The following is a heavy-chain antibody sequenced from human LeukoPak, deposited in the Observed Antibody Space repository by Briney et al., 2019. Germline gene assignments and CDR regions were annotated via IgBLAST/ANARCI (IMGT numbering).Heavy chain of an antibody. CDR2: IKTDGSEK. D-gene: IGHD2-21*01. CDR3: AKHGGAGEVDYHYGMDV. Sequence: HGGSLRLSCEASGFTFSSYWMSWVRQAPGKGLEWVANIKTDGSEKYYVDSVKGRFTISRDNAKNSLYLQMNSLRAEDTAVYYCAKHGGAGEVDYHYGMDVWGQGTTVTVSS. V-gene: IGHV3-7*03. CDR1: GFTFSSYW. J-gene: IGHJ6*02.